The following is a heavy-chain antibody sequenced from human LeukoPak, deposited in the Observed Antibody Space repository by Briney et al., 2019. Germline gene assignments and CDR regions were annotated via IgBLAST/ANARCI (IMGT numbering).Heavy chain of an antibody. Sequence: ASVKVSCKVSGYTLTELSVHWVRQAPGKGLEWMGNFDPKDGDTIYAQRFQGRVTMTEDTSTHTAYMELSSLRSEDTAVYYCARGGDGYNLDYYYYMDVWGKGTTVTVSS. D-gene: IGHD5-24*01. CDR3: ARGGDGYNLDYYYYMDV. J-gene: IGHJ6*03. CDR1: GYTLTELS. CDR2: FDPKDGDT. V-gene: IGHV1-24*01.